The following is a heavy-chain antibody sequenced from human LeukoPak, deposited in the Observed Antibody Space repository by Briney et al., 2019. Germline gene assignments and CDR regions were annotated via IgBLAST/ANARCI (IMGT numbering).Heavy chain of an antibody. V-gene: IGHV1-24*01. Sequence: ASVKVSCKVSGYTLTELSMHWVRQAPGKGLEWMGGFDPEDGETIYAQKFQGRVTMTEDTSTDTAYMELSSLRSEDTAVYYCATRPGCSGWYVCPRGYNWFDPWGQGTLVTVSS. D-gene: IGHD6-19*01. CDR1: GYTLTELS. J-gene: IGHJ5*02. CDR2: FDPEDGET. CDR3: ATRPGCSGWYVCPRGYNWFDP.